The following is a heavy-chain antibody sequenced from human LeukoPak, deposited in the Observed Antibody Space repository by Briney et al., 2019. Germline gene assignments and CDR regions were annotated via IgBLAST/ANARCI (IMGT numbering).Heavy chain of an antibody. CDR1: RGFLCCYF. CDR2: IYYSGGT. V-gene: IGHV4-59*08. Sequence: SETLCITCTISRGFLCCYFWSWIRHSPAKGPQSIGYIYYSGGTNYNPSLESRVTISVDRSTNQFSLKVRSVTAADTAVYYCARRRFSYGDNDAFDIWGQGTMVTVSS. CDR3: ARRRFSYGDNDAFDI. D-gene: IGHD5-18*01. J-gene: IGHJ3*02.